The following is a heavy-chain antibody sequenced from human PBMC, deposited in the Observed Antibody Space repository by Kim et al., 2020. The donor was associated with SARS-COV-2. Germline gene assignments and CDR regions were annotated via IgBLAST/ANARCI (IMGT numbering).Heavy chain of an antibody. CDR1: GGSFSGYY. CDR3: ARGASEDIVLMVYAIPGWFDP. J-gene: IGHJ5*02. CDR2: INHSGST. V-gene: IGHV4-34*01. D-gene: IGHD2-8*01. Sequence: GSLRLSCAVYGGSFSGYYWSWIRQPPGKGLEWIGEINHSGSTNYNPSLKSRVTISVDTSKNQFSLKLSSVTAADTAVYYCARGASEDIVLMVYAIPGWFDPWGQGTLVAVSS.